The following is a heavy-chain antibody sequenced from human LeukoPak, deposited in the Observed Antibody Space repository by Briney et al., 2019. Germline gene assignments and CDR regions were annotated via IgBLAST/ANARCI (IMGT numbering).Heavy chain of an antibody. CDR3: ARGVPRTSYYYYYMDV. D-gene: IGHD3/OR15-3a*01. Sequence: GGSLRLSCAVSGFTLSNYIMNWVRQAPGKGREWSAYISGSGFTIHYADSVKGRFTISRDNAKNSLYLQMTSLRAEDTAVYYCARGVPRTSYYYYYMDVWGKGTTVTVSS. CDR1: GFTLSNYI. J-gene: IGHJ6*03. V-gene: IGHV3-48*01. CDR2: ISGSGFTI.